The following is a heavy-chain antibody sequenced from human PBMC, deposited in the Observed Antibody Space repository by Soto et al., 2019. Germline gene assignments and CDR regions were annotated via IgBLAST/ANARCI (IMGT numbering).Heavy chain of an antibody. V-gene: IGHV4-39*01. D-gene: IGHD6-19*01. CDR2: IYYSGST. CDR3: ARIPGLAGDGIDY. CDR1: GGSISSSSYY. Sequence: QLLESGPGLVKPSETLSLTCTVSGGSISSSSYYWGWIRQPPGKGLEWIGSIYYSGSTYYNPSLKSRVTISVDTSKNQFSLKLSSVTAADTAVYYCARIPGLAGDGIDYWGQGTLVTVSS. J-gene: IGHJ4*02.